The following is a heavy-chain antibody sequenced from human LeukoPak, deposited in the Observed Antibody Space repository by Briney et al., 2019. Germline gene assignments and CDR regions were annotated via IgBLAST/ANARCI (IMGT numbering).Heavy chain of an antibody. D-gene: IGHD1-26*01. CDR1: GFTFINAW. J-gene: IGHJ4*02. CDR3: TTDGVGVEGATYDN. CDR2: IKAKAHGGTI. Sequence: PGGSLRLSCAASGFTFINAWMAWVRQAPGKGLEWVGRIKAKAHGGTIEYAAPAKGRFTISRDDSKNTLYLQMNSLKTEDTAVYYCTTDGVGVEGATYDNWGQGTLVSVSS. V-gene: IGHV3-15*01.